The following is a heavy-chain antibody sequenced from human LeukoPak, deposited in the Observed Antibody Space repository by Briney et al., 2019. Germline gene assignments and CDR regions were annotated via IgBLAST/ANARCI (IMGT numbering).Heavy chain of an antibody. J-gene: IGHJ4*02. V-gene: IGHV3-11*05. Sequence: PGGPLRLSCAASGFTFSDYYMSWIRQAPGKGLEWVSYISSSSSYTNYADSVKGRFTISRDNAKNSLYLQMNSLRAEDTAVYYCARVLRYYDSSGYVDYWGQGTLVTVSS. CDR2: ISSSSSYT. CDR3: ARVLRYYDSSGYVDY. CDR1: GFTFSDYY. D-gene: IGHD3-22*01.